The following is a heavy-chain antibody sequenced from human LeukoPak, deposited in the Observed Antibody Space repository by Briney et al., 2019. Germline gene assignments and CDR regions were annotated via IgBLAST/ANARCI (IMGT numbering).Heavy chain of an antibody. V-gene: IGHV4-34*01. J-gene: IGHJ4*02. CDR3: ARGPSPNADPFDS. CDR1: GASFNNYY. Sequence: SETLSLTCAVYGASFNNYYWSWIRQPPGKRLEWIGEVNHSGSTLYNPSLKSRVTISLDTSNNRFSLRLNSVTAADTAVYYCARGPSPNADPFDSWGQGTLITVSS. D-gene: IGHD4/OR15-4a*01. CDR2: VNHSGST.